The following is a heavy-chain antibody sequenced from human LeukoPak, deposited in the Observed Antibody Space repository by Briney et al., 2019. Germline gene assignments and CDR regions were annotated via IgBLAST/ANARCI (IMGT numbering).Heavy chain of an antibody. CDR3: ARADFWSGYPTNYFDY. D-gene: IGHD3-3*01. Sequence: PSETLSLTCAVYGGSFSGYYWSWIRQPPGKGLEWIGEINHSGSTNYNPSLKSRVTISVDTSKNQFPLKLSSVTAADTAVYYCARADFWSGYPTNYFDYWRQGTLVAVSS. CDR1: GGSFSGYY. J-gene: IGHJ4*02. V-gene: IGHV4-34*01. CDR2: INHSGST.